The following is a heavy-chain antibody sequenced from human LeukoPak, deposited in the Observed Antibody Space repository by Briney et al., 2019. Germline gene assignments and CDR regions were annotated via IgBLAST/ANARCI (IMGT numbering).Heavy chain of an antibody. Sequence: SSETLSLTCAVYGGSFSGYYWSWIRQPPGKGLEWIGEINHSGSTNYNPSLESRVTMSVDTSKNQFSLKLSSVTAADTAVYYCAGDPGGLLSPFDYWGQGTLVTVSS. D-gene: IGHD1-26*01. J-gene: IGHJ4*02. V-gene: IGHV4-34*01. CDR3: AGDPGGLLSPFDY. CDR2: INHSGST. CDR1: GGSFSGYY.